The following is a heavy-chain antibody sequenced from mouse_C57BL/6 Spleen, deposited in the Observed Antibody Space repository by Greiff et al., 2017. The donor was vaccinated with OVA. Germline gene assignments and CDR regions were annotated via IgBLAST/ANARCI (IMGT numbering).Heavy chain of an antibody. Sequence: DVMLVESGGGLVKPGGSLKLSCAASGFTFSSYAMSWVRQTPEKRLEWVATISDGGSYTYYPDNVKGRFTISRDNAKNNLYLQMSHLKSEDTAMYYCARDRGRVPFDYWGQGTTLTVSS. CDR3: ARDRGRVPFDY. CDR2: ISDGGSYT. CDR1: GFTFSSYA. V-gene: IGHV5-4*01. J-gene: IGHJ2*01. D-gene: IGHD3-1*01.